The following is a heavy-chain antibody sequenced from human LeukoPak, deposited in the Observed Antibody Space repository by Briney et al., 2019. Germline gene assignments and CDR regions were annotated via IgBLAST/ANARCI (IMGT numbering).Heavy chain of an antibody. V-gene: IGHV1-18*04. CDR1: GYTFTSYY. D-gene: IGHD3-10*01. J-gene: IGHJ5*02. CDR2: ISAYNGNT. Sequence: ASVKVSCKASGYTFTSYYMHWVRQAPGLGLEWMGWISAYNGNTNYAQKLQGRVTMTTDTSTSTAYMELRSLRSDDTAVYYCARCSITMVRGVTRYNWFDPWGQGTLVTVSS. CDR3: ARCSITMVRGVTRYNWFDP.